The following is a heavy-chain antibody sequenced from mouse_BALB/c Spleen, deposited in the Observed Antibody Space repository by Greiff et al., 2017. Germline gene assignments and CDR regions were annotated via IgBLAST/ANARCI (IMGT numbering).Heavy chain of an antibody. J-gene: IGHJ2*01. CDR2: IRSKSNNYAT. V-gene: IGHV10-1*02. Sequence: EVQLVESGGGLVQPKGSLKLSCAASGFTFNTYAMNWVRQAPGKGLEWVARIRSKSNNYATYYADSVKDRFTISRDDSQSMLYLQMNNLKTEDTAMYYCVRQGETYFDYWGQGTTLTVSS. CDR3: VRQGETYFDY. CDR1: GFTFNTYA.